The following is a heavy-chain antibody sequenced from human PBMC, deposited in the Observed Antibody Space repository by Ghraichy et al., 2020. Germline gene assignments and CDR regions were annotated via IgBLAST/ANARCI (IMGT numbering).Heavy chain of an antibody. Sequence: GGSLRLSCAASGFTFSSYSMNWVRQAPGKGLEWVSSISSSSSYIYYADSVKSRFTISRDNAKNSLYLQMNSLRAEDTAVYYCARDGELERPGGWFDPWGQGTLVTVSS. CDR2: ISSSSSYI. D-gene: IGHD1-1*01. CDR3: ARDGELERPGGWFDP. J-gene: IGHJ5*02. V-gene: IGHV3-21*01. CDR1: GFTFSSYS.